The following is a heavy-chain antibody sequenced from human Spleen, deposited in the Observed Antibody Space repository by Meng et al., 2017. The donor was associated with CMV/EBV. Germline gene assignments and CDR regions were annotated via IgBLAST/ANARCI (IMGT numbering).Heavy chain of an antibody. CDR1: GFTFSSYS. Sequence: SGFTFSSYSMNWVRQAPGKGLEWVSSISSSSSYISYAGSVKGRFTISRDNTNNSLYLQINSLRAEDTALYYCARGGRLSSGYYGIDYWGQGTLVTVSS. D-gene: IGHD6-19*01. V-gene: IGHV3-21*01. CDR2: ISSSSSYI. CDR3: ARGGRLSSGYYGIDY. J-gene: IGHJ4*02.